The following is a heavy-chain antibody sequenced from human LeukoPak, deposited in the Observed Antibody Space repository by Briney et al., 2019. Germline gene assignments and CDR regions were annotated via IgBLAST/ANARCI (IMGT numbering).Heavy chain of an antibody. CDR1: GGSFSGYY. CDR3: ARVDNYGDFAFDI. J-gene: IGHJ3*02. V-gene: IGHV4-34*01. Sequence: SETLSLTCAVYGGSFSGYYWSWIRQPPGKGLEWIGEINHRGSTNYNPSLKSRVTISVDTSKNQFSLELNSVTAADTAVYYCARVDNYGDFAFDIWGQGTMVTVSS. D-gene: IGHD4-17*01. CDR2: INHRGST.